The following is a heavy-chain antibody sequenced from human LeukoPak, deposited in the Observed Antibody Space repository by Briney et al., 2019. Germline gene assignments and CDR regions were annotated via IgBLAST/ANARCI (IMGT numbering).Heavy chain of an antibody. CDR2: INHSGST. CDR1: GGSFSGYY. J-gene: IGHJ4*02. Sequence: PSETLSLTCAVYGGSFSGYYWSWIRQPPGKGLEWIGEINHSGSTNYNPSLKSRVTISVDTSKNQFSLKLSSVTAADTAVYYCARLYGVRGVMEFFDYWGQGTLVTVSS. D-gene: IGHD3-10*01. CDR3: ARLYGVRGVMEFFDY. V-gene: IGHV4-34*01.